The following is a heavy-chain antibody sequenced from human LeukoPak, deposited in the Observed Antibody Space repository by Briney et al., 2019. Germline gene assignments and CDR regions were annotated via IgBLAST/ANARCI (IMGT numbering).Heavy chain of an antibody. Sequence: SETLSLTCTVSGGSISSYYWTWIRQPAGKGLEWIGRIYTSETTNYNPSLKSRVIISVDKSKNQFSLKLSSVTAADTAVYYCARATYGSGSYYKGYYYYYYMDVWGKGTTVTVSS. CDR1: GGSISSYY. V-gene: IGHV4-4*07. CDR2: IYTSETT. D-gene: IGHD3-10*01. CDR3: ARATYGSGSYYKGYYYYYYMDV. J-gene: IGHJ6*03.